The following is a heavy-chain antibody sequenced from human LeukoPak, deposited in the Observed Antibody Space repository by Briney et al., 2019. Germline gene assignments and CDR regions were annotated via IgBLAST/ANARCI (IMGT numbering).Heavy chain of an antibody. CDR2: INPSGGST. J-gene: IGHJ6*02. D-gene: IGHD3-10*01. Sequence: GASVKVSCKASGGTFSSYAISWVRQAPGQGLEWMGIINPSGGSTSYAQKFQGRVTMTRDTSTSTVYMELSSLRSEDTAVYYCARNGGIMVRGVPLDASYYYYYGMDVWGQGTTVTVSS. CDR1: GGTFSSYA. CDR3: ARNGGIMVRGVPLDASYYYYYGMDV. V-gene: IGHV1-46*01.